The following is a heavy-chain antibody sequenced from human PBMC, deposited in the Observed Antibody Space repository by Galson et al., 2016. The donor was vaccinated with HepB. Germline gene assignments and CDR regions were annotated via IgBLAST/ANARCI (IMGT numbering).Heavy chain of an antibody. CDR2: VYTGGTT. CDR1: GGSISTLKYY. CDR3: STADY. D-gene: IGHD2/OR15-2a*01. J-gene: IGHJ4*02. Sequence: SETLSLTCTVSGGSISTLKYYWSWIRQPPGKGLEWIGSVYTGGTTYCNPSLESRVTISVDTSTNQFSLRLTSVTAADTAFYYCSTADYWGPGRLVTVSS. V-gene: IGHV4-39*03.